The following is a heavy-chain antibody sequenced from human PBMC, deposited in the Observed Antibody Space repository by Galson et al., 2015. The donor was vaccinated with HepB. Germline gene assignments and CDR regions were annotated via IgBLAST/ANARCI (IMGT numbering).Heavy chain of an antibody. CDR2: INHSGST. CDR3: ARGSGVAGITPFDY. CDR1: GGSFSGYY. J-gene: IGHJ4*02. Sequence: ETLSLTCAVYGGSFSGYYWSWIRQPPGKGLEWIGEINHSGSTNSNPSLKSRVTISVDTSKNQFSLKLISVTAADTAVYYCARGSGVAGITPFDYWGQGTLVTVSS. D-gene: IGHD6-19*01. V-gene: IGHV4-34*01.